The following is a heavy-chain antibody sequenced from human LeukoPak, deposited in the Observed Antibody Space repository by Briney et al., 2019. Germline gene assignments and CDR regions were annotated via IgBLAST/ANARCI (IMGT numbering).Heavy chain of an antibody. CDR1: GGSIRSYY. J-gene: IGHJ4*02. V-gene: IGHV4-59*01. Sequence: SETLSLTCTVSGGSIRSYYWSWIRQPPGKGLEWIGYIFYSGTTNYNPSLKSRITLSVDTSENQFYLRLTSVTTADTAMYYCARVDSNYVFDYWGQGTLVTVSS. D-gene: IGHD4-11*01. CDR3: ARVDSNYVFDY. CDR2: IFYSGTT.